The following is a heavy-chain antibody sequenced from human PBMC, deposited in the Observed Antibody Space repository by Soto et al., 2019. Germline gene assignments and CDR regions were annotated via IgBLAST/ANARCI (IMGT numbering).Heavy chain of an antibody. V-gene: IGHV4-59*01. Sequence: SLTCSVSADSFSKYYWTWIRQPPGEGLEWIGYIYFNGNTNYNPSLKGRVTISIDTSKKQFSLNLSSVTAADTAVYYCARFGGATNLFDPWGQGTLVTVSS. J-gene: IGHJ5*02. CDR2: IYFNGNT. CDR1: ADSFSKYY. D-gene: IGHD3-16*01. CDR3: ARFGGATNLFDP.